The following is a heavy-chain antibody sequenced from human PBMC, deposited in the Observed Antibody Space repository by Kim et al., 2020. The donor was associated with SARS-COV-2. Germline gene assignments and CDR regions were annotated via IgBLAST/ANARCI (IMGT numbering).Heavy chain of an antibody. CDR3: ARDPEVYSSSSHYYYGMDV. Sequence: ASVKVSCKASGYTFTSYAMHWVRQAPGQRLEWMGWINAGNGNTKYSQKFQGRVTITRDTSASTAYMELSSLRSEDTAVYYCARDPEVYSSSSHYYYGMDVWGRGTTVTVSS. V-gene: IGHV1-3*01. D-gene: IGHD6-6*01. J-gene: IGHJ6*02. CDR2: INAGNGNT. CDR1: GYTFTSYA.